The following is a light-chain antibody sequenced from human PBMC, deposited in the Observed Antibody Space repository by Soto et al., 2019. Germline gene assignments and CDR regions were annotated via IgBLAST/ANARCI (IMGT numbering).Light chain of an antibody. Sequence: ETVLTQSPGTLSLSPGERATLSCRASQSVNNNYLAWYQQKPGQAPRLLIYGASRRATGIPDRFSGSGSGTDFTLTISRLEPEDFAVYSCQQYGSAPLTFSGGTKVEIK. CDR1: QSVNNNY. V-gene: IGKV3-20*01. CDR3: QQYGSAPLT. CDR2: GAS. J-gene: IGKJ4*01.